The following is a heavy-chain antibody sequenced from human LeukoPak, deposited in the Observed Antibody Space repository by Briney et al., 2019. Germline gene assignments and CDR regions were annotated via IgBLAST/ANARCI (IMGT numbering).Heavy chain of an antibody. Sequence: PGGSLRLSCAASGFTFSGSAMHLVRKASGKGLEWVGRIRSKANSYATAYAASVKGRFTISRDDSKNTAYLQMNSLKTEDTAVYYCTTEAYYDILTGYYRNDYWGQGTLVTVSS. D-gene: IGHD3-9*01. J-gene: IGHJ4*02. CDR3: TTEAYYDILTGYYRNDY. V-gene: IGHV3-73*01. CDR1: GFTFSGSA. CDR2: IRSKANSYAT.